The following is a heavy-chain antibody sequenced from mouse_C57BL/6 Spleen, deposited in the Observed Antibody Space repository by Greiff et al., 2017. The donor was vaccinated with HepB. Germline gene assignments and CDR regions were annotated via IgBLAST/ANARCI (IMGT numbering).Heavy chain of an antibody. D-gene: IGHD1-1*01. Sequence: EVQLQQSGAELVRPGASVKLSCTASGFNIKDYYMHWVKQRPEQGLEWIGRIDPEDGDTEYAPKFQGKATMTADTSSNKAYLQLSSLTSEDTAVYYCTTGYYGSSPWYFDVWGTGTTVTVSS. J-gene: IGHJ1*03. CDR1: GFNIKDYY. V-gene: IGHV14-1*01. CDR2: IDPEDGDT. CDR3: TTGYYGSSPWYFDV.